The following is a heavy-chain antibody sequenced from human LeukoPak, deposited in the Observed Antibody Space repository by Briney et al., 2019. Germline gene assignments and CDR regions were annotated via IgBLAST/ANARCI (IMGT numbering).Heavy chain of an antibody. CDR2: INAGHGNT. J-gene: IGHJ4*02. V-gene: IGHV1-3*01. CDR3: ARGAGFAEPLPEY. Sequence: ASAKVSCKASGYTFTSYGISWVRQAPGQGLEWMGWINAGHGNTKYSQKFQGRVTITRDTSASTAYMELSSLRSEDTAVYYCARGAGFAEPLPEYWGQGTLLTVSS. D-gene: IGHD1-14*01. CDR1: GYTFTSYG.